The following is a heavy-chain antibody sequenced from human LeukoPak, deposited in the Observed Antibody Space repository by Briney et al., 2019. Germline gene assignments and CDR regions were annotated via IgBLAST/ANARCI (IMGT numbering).Heavy chain of an antibody. J-gene: IGHJ4*02. Sequence: GGSLRLSCAASGFTFSDYYMSWIRQAPGKGLEWVSYISSSSSYTNYADSVKGRFTISRDNAKNSLYLQMNSLRAEDTAVYYCARERGDTAMVSDYWGQGTLVTVSS. CDR1: GFTFSDYY. CDR3: ARERGDTAMVSDY. CDR2: ISSSSSYT. D-gene: IGHD5-18*01. V-gene: IGHV3-11*06.